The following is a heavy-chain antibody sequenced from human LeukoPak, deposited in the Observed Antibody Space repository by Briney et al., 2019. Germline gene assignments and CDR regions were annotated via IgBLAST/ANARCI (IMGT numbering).Heavy chain of an antibody. Sequence: GGSLRLSCAASGFTFSSYGMHWVRQAPGKGLEWVAVISYDGSNKYYADSVKGRFTISRDNSKNTLYLQMNSLRAEDTAVYYCARELNSGYTTFHYWGQGTLVTVSS. V-gene: IGHV3-30*03. CDR2: ISYDGSNK. CDR3: ARELNSGYTTFHY. J-gene: IGHJ1*01. D-gene: IGHD3-22*01. CDR1: GFTFSSYG.